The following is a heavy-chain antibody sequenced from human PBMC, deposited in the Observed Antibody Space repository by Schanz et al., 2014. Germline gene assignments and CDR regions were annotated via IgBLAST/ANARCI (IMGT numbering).Heavy chain of an antibody. CDR3: ATAEDASGSYGLPACGV. V-gene: IGHV1-24*01. Sequence: QVQLVQSGAEVEKPGASVTVSCKASGYMYTSHFLHWVRQAPGKGLEWMGGLDLEDGEIVYAEQLKGRVTMTEDTSTDTAYMELSSLRSQDTAVYYCATAEDASGSYGLPACGVWGQGTTVIVSS. J-gene: IGHJ6*02. CDR1: GYMYTSHF. D-gene: IGHD3-10*01. CDR2: LDLEDGEI.